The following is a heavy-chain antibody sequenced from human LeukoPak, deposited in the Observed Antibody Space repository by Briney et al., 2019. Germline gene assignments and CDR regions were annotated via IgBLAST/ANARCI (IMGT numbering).Heavy chain of an antibody. Sequence: SETLSLTCTVPGDSISSYFGSWIRQPPGKGLEWIGYMHNGVHTNYNPSLKSRVTISGDTSKNQFSLKLTSVTAADTAIYYCAATIKRDYGDTNLDYWGQGTLVTVSS. D-gene: IGHD4/OR15-4a*01. CDR2: MHNGVHT. CDR1: GDSISSYF. V-gene: IGHV4-59*01. CDR3: AATIKRDYGDTNLDY. J-gene: IGHJ4*02.